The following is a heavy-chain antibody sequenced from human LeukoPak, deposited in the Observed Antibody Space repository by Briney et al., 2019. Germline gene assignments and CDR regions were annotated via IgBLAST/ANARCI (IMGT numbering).Heavy chain of an antibody. CDR2: ISGSGGST. J-gene: IGHJ3*02. Sequence: PGGSLRLSCAASGFTFSSYAMSWVRQAPGKGLEWVSAISGSGGSTYYADSVKGRFTIPRDNSKNTVYLQMNSLRAEDTAVYYCATRDYYDSSGYPDAFDIWGQGTMVTVYS. CDR3: ATRDYYDSSGYPDAFDI. D-gene: IGHD3-22*01. CDR1: GFTFSSYA. V-gene: IGHV3-23*01.